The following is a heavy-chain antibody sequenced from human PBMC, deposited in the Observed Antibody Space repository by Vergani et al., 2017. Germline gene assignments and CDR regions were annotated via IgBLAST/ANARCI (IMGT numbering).Heavy chain of an antibody. J-gene: IGHJ6*03. Sequence: EVALVQSGPEMRKPGESLKISCKGSEYSFGNYWIGWVRQMPGKGLEWMGIIYPADSDTRYSPSFQGQVTISADKSISTAFLQWDSLKASDTALYYCARQNYYDSSGYLDPYYYYYYRDVWGKGTTVTVSS. CDR3: ARQNYYDSSGYLDPYYYYYYRDV. V-gene: IGHV5-51*01. CDR2: IYPADSDT. CDR1: EYSFGNYW. D-gene: IGHD3-22*01.